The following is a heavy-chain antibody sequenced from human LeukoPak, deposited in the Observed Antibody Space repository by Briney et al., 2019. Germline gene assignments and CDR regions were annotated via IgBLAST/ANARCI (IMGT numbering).Heavy chain of an antibody. CDR3: SRHVAQPWFDP. CDR2: INYSGST. V-gene: IGHV4-59*08. D-gene: IGHD1-14*01. CDR1: GGSIGSYY. J-gene: IGHJ5*02. Sequence: SETLSLTCTVSGGSIGSYYWSWIRQPPGKGLEWIGYINYSGSTNYSPSLKSRVTISVDTSKNQFSLKLNSVTAADTAVYYCSRHVAQPWFDPWGQGTRVTVSS.